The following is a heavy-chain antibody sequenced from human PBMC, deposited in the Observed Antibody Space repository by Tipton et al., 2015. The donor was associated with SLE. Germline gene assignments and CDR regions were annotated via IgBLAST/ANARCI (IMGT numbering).Heavy chain of an antibody. J-gene: IGHJ4*02. Sequence: SLRLSCAASGFTFSSYGMHWVRQAPGKGLEWVADISYEGSNKYYADSVKGRFTISRDNSKNTLYLQMSSLRAEDTAVYYCVKARQELLVCYHFDYWGQGTLVTVSS. CDR1: GFTFSSYG. D-gene: IGHD3-10*02. CDR2: ISYEGSNK. CDR3: VKARQELLVCYHFDY. V-gene: IGHV3-30*18.